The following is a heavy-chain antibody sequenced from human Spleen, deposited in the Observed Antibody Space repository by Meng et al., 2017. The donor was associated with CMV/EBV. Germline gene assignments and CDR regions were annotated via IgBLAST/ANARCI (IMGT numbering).Heavy chain of an antibody. Sequence: LTCAVYGGSFSGYCWSWIRQPPGKGLEWIGEINHSGSTNYNPSLKSRVTISVDTSKNQFSLKLSSVTAADTAVYYCARGGGGLRRFDYWGQGTLVTVSS. D-gene: IGHD5-12*01. V-gene: IGHV4-34*01. J-gene: IGHJ4*02. CDR2: INHSGST. CDR3: ARGGGGLRRFDY. CDR1: GGSFSGYC.